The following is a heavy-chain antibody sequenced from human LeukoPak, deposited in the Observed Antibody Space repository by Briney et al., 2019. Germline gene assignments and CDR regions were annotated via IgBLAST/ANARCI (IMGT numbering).Heavy chain of an antibody. CDR1: GGSISSGDYY. Sequence: PSQTLSLTCTVSGGSISSGDYYWSWIRQPPGKGLEWIGCIYYSGSTYYNPSLKSRVTISVDTSKNQFSLKLSSVTAADTAVYYCARRLGYCSGGSCVYAFDIWGQGTMVTVSS. CDR3: ARRLGYCSGGSCVYAFDI. V-gene: IGHV4-30-4*01. J-gene: IGHJ3*02. CDR2: IYYSGST. D-gene: IGHD2-15*01.